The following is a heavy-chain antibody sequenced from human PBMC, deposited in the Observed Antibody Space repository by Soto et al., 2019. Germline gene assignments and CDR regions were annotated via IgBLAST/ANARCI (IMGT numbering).Heavy chain of an antibody. CDR2: ISYDGSNK. CDR3: ARTGRGIAVAGTDY. D-gene: IGHD6-19*01. J-gene: IGHJ4*02. CDR1: GFTFSSYG. Sequence: GGSLRLSCAASGFTFSSYGMHWVRQAPGKGLEWVAVISYDGSNKYYADSVKGRFTISRDNSKNTLYLQMNSLRAEDTAVYYCARTGRGIAVAGTDYWGQGTLVTVSS. V-gene: IGHV3-30*03.